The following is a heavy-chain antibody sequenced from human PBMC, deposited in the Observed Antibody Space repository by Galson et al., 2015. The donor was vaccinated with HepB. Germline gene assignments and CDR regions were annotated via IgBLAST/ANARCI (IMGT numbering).Heavy chain of an antibody. CDR2: ISNSRSTI. J-gene: IGHJ6*02. Sequence: SLRLSCAASGFTFSSYNMNWVRQPPGKGLEWVSYISNSRSTIYYAGSVKGRFTIARDNAKNSVYLEMNSLRAEDTAVYYCARDRGGSGSYLSDYYGMDVWGQGTTVTVSS. CDR3: ARDRGGSGSYLSDYYGMDV. V-gene: IGHV3-48*04. D-gene: IGHD3-10*01. CDR1: GFTFSSYN.